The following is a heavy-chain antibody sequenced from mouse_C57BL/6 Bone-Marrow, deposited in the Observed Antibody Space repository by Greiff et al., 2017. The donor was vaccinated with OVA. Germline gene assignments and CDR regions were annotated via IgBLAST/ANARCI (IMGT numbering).Heavy chain of an antibody. CDR2: IYPRSGNT. D-gene: IGHD2-5*01. CDR3: ARSCYSNFAWFAY. J-gene: IGHJ3*01. V-gene: IGHV1-81*01. Sequence: VQLQQSGAELARPGASVKLSCKASGYTFTSYGISWVKQRTGQGLEWIGEIYPRSGNTYYNEKFKGKATLTADKSSSTAYMELRSLTSEDSAVYFCARSCYSNFAWFAYWGQGTLVTVSA. CDR1: GYTFTSYG.